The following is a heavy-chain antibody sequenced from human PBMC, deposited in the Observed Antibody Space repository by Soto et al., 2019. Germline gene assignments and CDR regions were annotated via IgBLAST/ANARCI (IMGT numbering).Heavy chain of an antibody. CDR1: GSSISSGGYY. J-gene: IGHJ4*02. Sequence: QVQLQESGPGLVKPSQTLSLTCTVSGSSISSGGYYWSWIRQLPGKGLEWIGYIYYSGSTYYNPSLKSRVTISVEASKNQFSLKLSSVTAADTAVYYCARDLGQGFDFWGQGTLLTLSS. V-gene: IGHV4-31*03. CDR3: ARDLGQGFDF. CDR2: IYYSGST.